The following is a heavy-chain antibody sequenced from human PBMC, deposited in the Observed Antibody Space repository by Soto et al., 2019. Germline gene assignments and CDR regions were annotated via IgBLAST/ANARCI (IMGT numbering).Heavy chain of an antibody. CDR3: ARGSCSSTSCSFWYYYYYMDV. V-gene: IGHV1-3*01. CDR1: CYTLTDFV. Sequence: GASGEGSCQGSCYTLTDFVQRLGRPAPGQRAEGMGWINAGNGNTKYSQKFQGRVTITRDTSASTAYMELSSLRSEDTAVYYCARGSCSSTSCSFWYYYYYMDVWGKGTTVTVSS. CDR2: INAGNGNT. D-gene: IGHD2-2*01. J-gene: IGHJ6*03.